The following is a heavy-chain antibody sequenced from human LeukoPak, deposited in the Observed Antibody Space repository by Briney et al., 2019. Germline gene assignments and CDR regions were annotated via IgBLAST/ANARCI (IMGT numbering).Heavy chain of an antibody. D-gene: IGHD3-9*01. V-gene: IGHV1-8*03. CDR3: ARGQYVRYFDWRAAFDI. CDR2: MNPNSGNT. CDR1: GYTFTSYD. J-gene: IGHJ3*02. Sequence: ASVKVSCKASGYTFTSYDINWVRQATGQGLEWMGRMNPNSGNTGYAQKFQGRVTITRNTSISTAYMELSSLRSEDTAVYYCARGQYVRYFDWRAAFDIWGQGTMVTVSS.